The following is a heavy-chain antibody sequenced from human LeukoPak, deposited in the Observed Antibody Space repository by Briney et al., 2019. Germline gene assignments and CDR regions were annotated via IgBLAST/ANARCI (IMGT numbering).Heavy chain of an antibody. V-gene: IGHV1-18*01. CDR2: ISAYNGDT. J-gene: IGHJ4*02. Sequence: ASVKVSCKASGYTLTSYGISWVRQAPGQGLEWMGWISAYNGDTNYAQKLQGRVTMTTDTSTSTAYMELRSLRSDDTAVYYCARVAYCGGDCYSAFDYWGQGTLVTVSS. CDR1: GYTLTSYG. D-gene: IGHD2-21*02. CDR3: ARVAYCGGDCYSAFDY.